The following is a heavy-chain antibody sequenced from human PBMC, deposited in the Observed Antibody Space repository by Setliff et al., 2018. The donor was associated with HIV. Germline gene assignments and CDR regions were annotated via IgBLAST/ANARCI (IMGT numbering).Heavy chain of an antibody. CDR3: ARVYDSSGYYFDF. V-gene: IGHV4-4*02. CDR1: GGSIRSSNW. D-gene: IGHD3-22*01. J-gene: IGHJ4*02. CDR2: IYHSGSS. Sequence: TLSLTRAVSGGSIRSSNWWSWVRQPPGKGLEWIGEIYHSGSSNYNPSLKSRVTISVDKSKNQFSLKMSTVTAADTAVYYCARVYDSSGYYFDFWGQGTLVTVSS.